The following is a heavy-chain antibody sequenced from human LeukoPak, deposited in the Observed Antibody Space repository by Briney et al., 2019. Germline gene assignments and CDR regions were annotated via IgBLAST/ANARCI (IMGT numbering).Heavy chain of an antibody. J-gene: IGHJ4*02. CDR1: GFTFSDCY. CDR2: ISSSGSTI. Sequence: PGGSLRLSCAASGFTFSDCYMSWIRQAPGKGLEWVSYISSSGSTIYYADSVKGRFTISRDNAKNSLYLQMNSLRAEDTAVYYCARDRNYYDSSGYGYWGQGTLVTVSS. CDR3: ARDRNYYDSSGYGY. D-gene: IGHD3-22*01. V-gene: IGHV3-11*01.